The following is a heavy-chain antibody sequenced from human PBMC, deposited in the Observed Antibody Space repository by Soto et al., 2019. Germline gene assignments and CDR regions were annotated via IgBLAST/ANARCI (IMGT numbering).Heavy chain of an antibody. D-gene: IGHD2-8*02. J-gene: IGHJ4*02. V-gene: IGHV4-59*12. CDR2: IYYSGST. CDR1: GGSISSYY. CDR3: ARDKITGLFDY. Sequence: SETLSLTCTVSGGSISSYYWSWIRQPPGKGLEWIGFIYYSGSTNYNPSLKSRVTISVDTSKNQFSLKLTSVTAADTAVYYCARDKITGLFDYWGQGTLVTVSS.